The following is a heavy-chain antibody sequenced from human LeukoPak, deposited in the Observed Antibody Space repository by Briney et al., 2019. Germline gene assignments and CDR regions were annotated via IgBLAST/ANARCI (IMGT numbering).Heavy chain of an antibody. D-gene: IGHD1-26*01. J-gene: IGHJ4*02. V-gene: IGHV3-74*01. Sequence: GGSLRLSCAASGFTFSSYWMHWVRQAPGKGLMWVSRINSGGSSTNYADSVKGRFTISRDNAKNTLYLQMNSLRAEDTAVYYCVYSGNYRFDYWGQGTLVTVSS. CDR1: GFTFSSYW. CDR3: VYSGNYRFDY. CDR2: INSGGSST.